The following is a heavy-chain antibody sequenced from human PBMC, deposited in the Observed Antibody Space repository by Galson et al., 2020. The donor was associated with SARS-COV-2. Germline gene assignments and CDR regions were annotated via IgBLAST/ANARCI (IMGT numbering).Heavy chain of an antibody. D-gene: IGHD6-13*01. V-gene: IGHV4-59*01. CDR3: AREAGSWAFDY. CDR2: IFYTGSS. Sequence: ASETLSLTCTVSGASINYYSWSWIRQPPGKGLEWVGYIFYTGSSDYNPSLKSRVTISVDTSKNQFSLNLTSVTAADTAVYYCAREAGSWAFDYWGQGALVTVSS. CDR1: GASINYYS. J-gene: IGHJ4*02.